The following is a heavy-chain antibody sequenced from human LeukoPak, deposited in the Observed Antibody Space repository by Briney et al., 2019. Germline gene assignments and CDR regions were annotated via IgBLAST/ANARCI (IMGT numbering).Heavy chain of an antibody. Sequence: GRFLRLYCAASGFTFDDYAMHWVRQAPGKGLEWVSIIYSDGSTYYGDSVKGRFTISRDTSKNTVYLQMDSLRAEDTALYYCARTLAGTGNYFDSWGQGTLVTVSS. D-gene: IGHD6-19*01. CDR2: IYSDGST. CDR1: GFTFDDYA. J-gene: IGHJ4*02. CDR3: ARTLAGTGNYFDS. V-gene: IGHV3-53*01.